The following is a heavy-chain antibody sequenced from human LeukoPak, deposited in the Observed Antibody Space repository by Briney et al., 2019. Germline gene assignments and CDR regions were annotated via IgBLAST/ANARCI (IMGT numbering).Heavy chain of an antibody. V-gene: IGHV1-8*03. CDR3: ARGASRSFDD. Sequence: GASVKVSCKASGYTLTTYDINWVRQAPGQGLEWMGWMNPNSGNTGYAQKFRGRVTFTRTTSISTAYMELSSLRSDDTAVYYCARGASRSFDDWGQGTLVTVSS. CDR1: GYTLTTYD. J-gene: IGHJ4*02. CDR2: MNPNSGNT.